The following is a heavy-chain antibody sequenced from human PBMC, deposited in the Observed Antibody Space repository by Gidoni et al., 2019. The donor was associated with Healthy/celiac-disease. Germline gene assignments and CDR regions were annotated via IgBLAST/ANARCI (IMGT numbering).Heavy chain of an antibody. CDR3: ASQIQLSTFDY. D-gene: IGHD5-18*01. CDR1: RGSISSSSYY. J-gene: IGHJ4*02. CDR2: IYYGGST. Sequence: QLQLQESGPGLVKPSETLSLTCTVSRGSISSSSYYWGWIRQPQGKGLEWIGSIYYGGSTYYNPSLKSRVTISVDTSKNQFSLKLSSVTAADTAVYYCASQIQLSTFDYWGQGTLVTVSS. V-gene: IGHV4-39*01.